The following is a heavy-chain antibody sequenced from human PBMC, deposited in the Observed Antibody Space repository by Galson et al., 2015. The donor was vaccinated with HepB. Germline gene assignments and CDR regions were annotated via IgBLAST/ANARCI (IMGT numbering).Heavy chain of an antibody. CDR3: ARDRLWDPVGATEEGDFDY. CDR2: INWNGGST. Sequence: LRLSCAASGFTFDDYGMSWVRQAPGKGLEWVSGINWNGGSTGYADSVKGRFTISRDNAKNSLYLQMNSLRAEDTALYYCARDRLWDPVGATEEGDFDYWGQGTLVTVSS. D-gene: IGHD1-26*01. J-gene: IGHJ4*02. CDR1: GFTFDDYG. V-gene: IGHV3-20*04.